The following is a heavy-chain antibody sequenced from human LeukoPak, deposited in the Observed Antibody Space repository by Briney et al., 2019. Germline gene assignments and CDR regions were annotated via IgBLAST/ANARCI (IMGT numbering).Heavy chain of an antibody. CDR2: ISGPGGTT. J-gene: IGHJ6*02. V-gene: IGHV3-23*01. CDR3: AKSIGTLYSGMDV. Sequence: PGGSLRLSCAASGFTFSTYAMSWVRQAPGKGLEWVSAISGPGGTTYYADSVKGRFTISRDNSKDTLHLQMNSLRADDTAVYYCAKSIGTLYSGMDVWGQGTTVTVSS. D-gene: IGHD2-21*01. CDR1: GFTFSTYA.